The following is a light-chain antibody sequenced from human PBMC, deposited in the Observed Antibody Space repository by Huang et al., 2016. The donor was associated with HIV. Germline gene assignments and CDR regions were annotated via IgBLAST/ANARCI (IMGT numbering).Light chain of an antibody. CDR2: GAS. Sequence: EIVMTQSPATLSVSPGERATLSCRASQSVSSNLAWYQQKPGQDPRLLIYGASTRATGIPARFSGSGSGTEFTLTISSLQSEDFAVYYCQQNNNWPPLFTFGPGTKVDIK. J-gene: IGKJ3*01. CDR3: QQNNNWPPLFT. V-gene: IGKV3-15*01. CDR1: QSVSSN.